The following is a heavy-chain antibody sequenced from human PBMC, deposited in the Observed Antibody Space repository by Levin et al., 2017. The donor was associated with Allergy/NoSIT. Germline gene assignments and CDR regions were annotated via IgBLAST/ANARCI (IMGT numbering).Heavy chain of an antibody. V-gene: IGHV3-49*04. CDR3: ARGGPPNYDYNWGSYRDGYFDY. CDR1: GFTFGDYA. J-gene: IGHJ4*02. CDR2: IRNKAHGGTT. D-gene: IGHD3-16*02. Sequence: GGSRRLSCTGSGFTFGDYAMSWVRQAPGKGLEWVGFIRNKAHGGTTEYAASVKGRLTIPRDDSKSIAYLQMNSLKTEDTAVYFCARGGPPNYDYNWGSYRDGYFDYWGQGTLVTVSS.